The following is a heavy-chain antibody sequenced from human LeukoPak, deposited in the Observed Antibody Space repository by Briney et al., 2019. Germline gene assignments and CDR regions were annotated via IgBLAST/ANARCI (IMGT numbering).Heavy chain of an antibody. J-gene: IGHJ3*02. Sequence: GGSLRLSCAASGFTFSSYAMGWVRQAPGKGLEWVSAISGSGGSTYYADSVKGRFTISRDNSKNTLYLQMNSLRAEDTAVYYCAKGILGTVTTYDAFDIWGQGTMVTVSS. CDR2: ISGSGGST. CDR1: GFTFSSYA. D-gene: IGHD4-17*01. CDR3: AKGILGTVTTYDAFDI. V-gene: IGHV3-23*01.